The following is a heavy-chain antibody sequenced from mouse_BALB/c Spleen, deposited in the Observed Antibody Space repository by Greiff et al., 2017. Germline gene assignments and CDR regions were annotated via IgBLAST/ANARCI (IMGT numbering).Heavy chain of an antibody. D-gene: IGHD2-3*01. CDR2: IWAGGST. Sequence: QVQLKESGPGLVAPSQSLSITCTVSGFSLTSYGVHWVRQPPGKGPEWLGVIWAGGSTNYNSALMSRLSISKDNSKSQVFLKMNSLQTDDTAMYYCARERWAYWGQGTLVTVSA. J-gene: IGHJ3*01. V-gene: IGHV2-9*02. CDR1: GFSLTSYG. CDR3: ARERWAY.